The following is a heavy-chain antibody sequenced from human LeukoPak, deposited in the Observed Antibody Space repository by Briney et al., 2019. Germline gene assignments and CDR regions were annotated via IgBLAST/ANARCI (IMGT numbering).Heavy chain of an antibody. CDR1: GGTFSSYA. D-gene: IGHD3-10*01. V-gene: IGHV1-69*13. Sequence: SVKVSCKASGGTFSSYAISWVRQAPGQGLEWMGGIIPIFATANYAQKFQGRVTITADESTSTAYMELSSLRSEDTAVYYCAGLPRTMVRGKRNFQHWGQGTLVTVSS. J-gene: IGHJ1*01. CDR2: IIPIFATA. CDR3: AGLPRTMVRGKRNFQH.